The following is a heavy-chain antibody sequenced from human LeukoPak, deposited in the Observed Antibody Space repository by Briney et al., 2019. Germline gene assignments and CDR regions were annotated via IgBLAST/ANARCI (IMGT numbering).Heavy chain of an antibody. V-gene: IGHV1-8*01. CDR1: GYTFTSYD. Sequence: ASVKVSCKASGYTFTSYDINWVRQATGQGLEWMGWMNPNSGNTGYAQKFQGRVTMTRNTSISTAYMELSSLRSEDTAVYYCARGQIEIYSGSYGWVDYWGQGTLVTVSS. CDR3: ARGQIEIYSGSYGWVDY. D-gene: IGHD1-26*01. J-gene: IGHJ4*02. CDR2: MNPNSGNT.